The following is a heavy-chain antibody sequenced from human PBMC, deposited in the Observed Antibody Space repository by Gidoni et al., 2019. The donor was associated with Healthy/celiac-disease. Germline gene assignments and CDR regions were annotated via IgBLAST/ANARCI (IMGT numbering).Heavy chain of an antibody. D-gene: IGHD3-10*01. J-gene: IGHJ4*02. CDR3: ARDYGSGSYRGLDY. CDR2: INHSGST. Sequence: QVQLQQWGAGLLKPSETLSLTCAVYCGSFSGYYWSWIRQPPGKGLEWIGEINHSGSTNYNPSLKSRVTISVDTSKNQFSLKLSSVTAAETAVYYCARDYGSGSYRGLDYWGQGTLVTVSS. CDR1: CGSFSGYY. V-gene: IGHV4-34*01.